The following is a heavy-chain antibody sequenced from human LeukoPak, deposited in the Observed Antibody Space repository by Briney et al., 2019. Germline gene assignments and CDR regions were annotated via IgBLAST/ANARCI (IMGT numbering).Heavy chain of an antibody. CDR2: INGGGT. Sequence: GRSLRLSCAASGFTLSNYAISWVRQAPGKGLEWVSAINGGGTYYAGSVKGRFTISRDNSKNMLYLQMNSLRAEDTAVYYCARRGIVVSGYLEFYFDSWGQGTLVTVSS. CDR1: GFTLSNYA. D-gene: IGHD6-19*01. V-gene: IGHV3-23*01. J-gene: IGHJ4*02. CDR3: ARRGIVVSGYLEFYFDS.